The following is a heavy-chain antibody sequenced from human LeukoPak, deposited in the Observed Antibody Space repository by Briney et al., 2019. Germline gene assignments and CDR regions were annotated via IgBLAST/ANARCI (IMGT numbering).Heavy chain of an antibody. J-gene: IGHJ3*02. Sequence: GGSLRLSCTASGFTFSSYAMSWVRQAPGKGLEWVSAISGSGGSTYYADSVKGRFTISRDNSKNMLYLQMNSLRAEDTAVYYCAKADGYNWNGIDIWGQGTMVTVSS. CDR2: ISGSGGST. CDR1: GFTFSSYA. D-gene: IGHD1-20*01. CDR3: AKADGYNWNGIDI. V-gene: IGHV3-23*01.